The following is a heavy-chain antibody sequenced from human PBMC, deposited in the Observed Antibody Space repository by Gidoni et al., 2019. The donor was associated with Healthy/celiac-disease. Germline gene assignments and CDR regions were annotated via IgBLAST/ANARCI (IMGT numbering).Heavy chain of an antibody. Sequence: QVQLVESGGGVVQPWRSRRLSCAAAGFTFSSYGMHWVRQAPGKGLEWVAVISYDGSNKYYADSVKGRFTISRDNSKNTLYLQMNSLRAEDTAVYYCAKTPPGGSGYDTFDYWGQGTLVTVSS. CDR3: AKTPPGGSGYDTFDY. CDR1: GFTFSSYG. CDR2: ISYDGSNK. J-gene: IGHJ4*02. D-gene: IGHD5-12*01. V-gene: IGHV3-30*18.